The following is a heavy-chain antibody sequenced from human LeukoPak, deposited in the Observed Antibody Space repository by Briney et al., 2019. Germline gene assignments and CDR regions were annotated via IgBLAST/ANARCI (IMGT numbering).Heavy chain of an antibody. CDR1: GFIFNNYA. CDR2: ITTDGRST. CDR3: ARASGETGYSNLDY. J-gene: IGHJ4*02. D-gene: IGHD3-9*01. Sequence: PGGSPRLSCAASGFIFNNYAMSWVRQAPGKGLEWVSAITTDGRSTYYADSVKGRFTISRDNSKNTLYLQMNSLRAEDTAVYYCARASGETGYSNLDYWGQGTLVTVSS. V-gene: IGHV3-23*01.